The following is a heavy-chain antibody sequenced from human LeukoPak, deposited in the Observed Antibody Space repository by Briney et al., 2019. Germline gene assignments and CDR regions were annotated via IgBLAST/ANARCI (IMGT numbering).Heavy chain of an antibody. CDR3: VRKFATGD. CDR1: GFTSSSHL. CDR2: VKSDGTAT. V-gene: IGHV3-74*01. D-gene: IGHD1-14*01. J-gene: IGHJ4*02. Sequence: PGGSLRLSCAASGFTSSSHLMHWVRQAQGTGLVWVSSVKSDGTATNYADSVKGRFTISRDNAKNTLYLQMNSLRVEDTAVYYCVRKFATGDWGQGTLVTVSS.